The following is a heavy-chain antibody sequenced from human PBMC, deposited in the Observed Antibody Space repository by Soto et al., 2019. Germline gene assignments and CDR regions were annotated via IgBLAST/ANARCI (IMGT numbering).Heavy chain of an antibody. V-gene: IGHV4-30-4*02. CDR2: IYSNGTT. J-gene: IGHJ3*02. CDR1: DRSIRRGDYY. CDR3: DRDVGELAYRSSSDAFDI. D-gene: IGHD6-6*01. Sequence: SETLSLTCTVADRSIRRGDYYRTWVRQPPRKDLESIAYIYSNGTTYYHPYLKSRVTMSRDTSKNQFSLKLESVTAADTAVYYCDRDVGELAYRSSSDAFDIWGEGTMVTVSS.